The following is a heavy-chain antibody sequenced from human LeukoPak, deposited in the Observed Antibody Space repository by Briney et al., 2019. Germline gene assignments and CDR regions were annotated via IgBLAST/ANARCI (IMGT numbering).Heavy chain of an antibody. CDR3: AREVDGDFSYWYFDL. V-gene: IGHV3-48*03. CDR2: ISSSGSKI. Sequence: GGSLRLSCAASGFXFRXYEXXXVXXAXXXXXEXVSYISSSGSKIYYADSVNGPFTISRANAKNSLYLQMNSLRAEDTALYYCAREVDGDFSYWYFDLWGRGTLVTASS. D-gene: IGHD4-17*01. CDR1: GFXFRXYE. J-gene: IGHJ2*01.